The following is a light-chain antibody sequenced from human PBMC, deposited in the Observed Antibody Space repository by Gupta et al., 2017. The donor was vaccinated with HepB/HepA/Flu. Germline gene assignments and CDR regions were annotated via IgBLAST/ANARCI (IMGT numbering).Light chain of an antibody. V-gene: IGKV3-11*01. CDR2: DAS. J-gene: IGKJ4*01. CDR1: QSASTY. Sequence: EIVLTQSPATLSLSPGERATLSCRASQSASTYLAWYQQKPGQAPRLLIYDASNRATGIPARFSGGGSGTDFTLTISSLEPEDFAVYFCQQRSNWPLTFGGGTKVEIK. CDR3: QQRSNWPLT.